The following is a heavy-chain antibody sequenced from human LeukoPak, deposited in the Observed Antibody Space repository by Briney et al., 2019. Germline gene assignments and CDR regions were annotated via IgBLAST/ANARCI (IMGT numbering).Heavy chain of an antibody. Sequence: GSLRLSCAASGFTFSSYWMSWVRQAPGKGLEWIGYIYYSGSTNYNPSLKSRVTIPVDTSKNQFSLKLSSVTAADTAVYYCARDFSEGYYYDSSGAFDIWGQGTMVTVSS. CDR1: GFTFSSYW. J-gene: IGHJ3*02. CDR3: ARDFSEGYYYDSSGAFDI. D-gene: IGHD3-22*01. V-gene: IGHV4-59*01. CDR2: IYYSGST.